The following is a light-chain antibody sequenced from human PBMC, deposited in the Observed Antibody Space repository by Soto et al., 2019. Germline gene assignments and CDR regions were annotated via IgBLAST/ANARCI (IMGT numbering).Light chain of an antibody. Sequence: EIVLTQSPGTLSLSPGERATLSCRARQSVSNNYLAWYQQKPGQAPRLLISAASNRATGIPDRFNGSVSGTDFTLTLSRLEPEDFALYYCQQYGSSGTLGQGTKVDIK. CDR2: AAS. J-gene: IGKJ1*01. CDR1: QSVSNNY. V-gene: IGKV3-20*01. CDR3: QQYGSSGT.